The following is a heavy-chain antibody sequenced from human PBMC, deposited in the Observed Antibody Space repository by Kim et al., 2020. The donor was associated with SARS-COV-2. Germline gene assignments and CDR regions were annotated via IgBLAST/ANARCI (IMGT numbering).Heavy chain of an antibody. CDR3: ARQLIYCSSTSCYDNYYYYGMDV. J-gene: IGHJ6*02. Sequence: SETLSLTCTVSGGSISSYYWSWIRQPPGKGLEWIGYSYYSGSTNYNPSLKSRVTISVDTSKNQFSLKLSSVTAADTAVYYCARQLIYCSSTSCYDNYYYYGMDVWGQGTTVTVSS. V-gene: IGHV4-59*08. CDR1: GGSISSYY. CDR2: SYYSGST. D-gene: IGHD2-2*01.